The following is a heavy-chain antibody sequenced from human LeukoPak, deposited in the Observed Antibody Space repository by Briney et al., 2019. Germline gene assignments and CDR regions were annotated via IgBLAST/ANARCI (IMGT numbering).Heavy chain of an antibody. J-gene: IGHJ4*02. CDR1: GGSISGYY. CDR2: IYYSGTT. Sequence: SETLSLTCTVSGGSISGYYWSWIRQPPGKGLGWIAFIYYSGTTNYNPSLKSRVTISLDTSKNQFSLKLISVTAADTAVYYCARGGWGSFDYWGQGTLVTVSS. V-gene: IGHV4-59*01. D-gene: IGHD1-26*01. CDR3: ARGGWGSFDY.